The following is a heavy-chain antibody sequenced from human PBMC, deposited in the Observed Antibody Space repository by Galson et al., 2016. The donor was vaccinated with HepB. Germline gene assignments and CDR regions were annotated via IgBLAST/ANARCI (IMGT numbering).Heavy chain of an antibody. V-gene: IGHV3-23*01. CDR1: GFTFSSYA. D-gene: IGHD3-9*01. CDR2: ISGSGDST. J-gene: IGHJ4*02. Sequence: SLRLSCAASGFTFSSYALTWVRQAPGKGLEWVSVISGSGDSTYYTDSVKGRFTVSRDNSKNTLYLQMNSLRADDTAVYYCARDWLCSFWGQGTLVTVSS. CDR3: ARDWLCSF.